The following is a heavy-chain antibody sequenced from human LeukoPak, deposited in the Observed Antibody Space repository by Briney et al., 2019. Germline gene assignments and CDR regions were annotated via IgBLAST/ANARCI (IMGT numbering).Heavy chain of an antibody. J-gene: IGHJ6*03. CDR2: ISNGSGNR. D-gene: IGHD1-26*01. Sequence: GGSLRLSCVASEFTFSSYSMICVRQAPGKGLEWISYISNGSGNRYYADSVKGRFTISRDNAKNLLYLQMNSLRADDTAIYYCARAAKWEDYQYYMDVWGKGTTVAVSS. V-gene: IGHV3-48*01. CDR1: EFTFSSYS. CDR3: ARAAKWEDYQYYMDV.